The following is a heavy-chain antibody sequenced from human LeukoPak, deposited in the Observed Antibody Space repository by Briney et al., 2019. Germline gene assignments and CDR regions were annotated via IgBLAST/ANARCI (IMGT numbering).Heavy chain of an antibody. D-gene: IGHD6-19*01. V-gene: IGHV3-11*01. J-gene: IGHJ4*02. CDR2: ISYSGSTI. Sequence: GGSLRLSCAASGFTFGDYYMSWIRQAPGKGLECVSYISYSGSTIYYGDSVKGRFTISRDNAKNSLYLQMNRLRAEDTAVYHCARDHGSHNSSGWYDYWGQGTLVTVSS. CDR1: GFTFGDYY. CDR3: ARDHGSHNSSGWYDY.